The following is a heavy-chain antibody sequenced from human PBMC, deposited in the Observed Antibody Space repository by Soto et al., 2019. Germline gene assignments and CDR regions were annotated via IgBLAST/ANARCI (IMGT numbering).Heavy chain of an antibody. CDR2: IIPISDTT. D-gene: IGHD2-2*01. V-gene: IGHV1-69*01. CDR1: GGTFSSYA. CDR3: AISQGSSTSFEIYYYYYYGMDV. Sequence: QVQLVQSGAEVKKPGSSVKVSCKASGGTFSSYAISWVRQAPGQGLEWMGGIIPISDTTNYAQKFQGRVTITADESTGTAYMELSSLRSEDTAVYYCAISQGSSTSFEIYYYYYYGMDVWGQGTTVTVSS. J-gene: IGHJ6*02.